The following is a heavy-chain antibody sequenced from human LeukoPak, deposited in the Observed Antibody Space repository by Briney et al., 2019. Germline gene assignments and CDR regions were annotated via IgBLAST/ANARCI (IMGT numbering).Heavy chain of an antibody. CDR1: GYTFTGYY. CDR3: AGGVLHGGGNWFDP. CDR2: INPNSGGT. D-gene: IGHD3-16*01. J-gene: IGHJ5*02. Sequence: ASVKVSCKTSGYTFTGYYMHWLRQAPGQGHEWMGRINPNSGGTYYAQKFRSRVTITRDTSISTAYMELASLISDDTAVYYCAGGVLHGGGNWFDPWGQGTLVTVSS. V-gene: IGHV1-2*06.